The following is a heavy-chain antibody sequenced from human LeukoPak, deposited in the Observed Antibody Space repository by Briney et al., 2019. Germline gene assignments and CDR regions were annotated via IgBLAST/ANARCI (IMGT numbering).Heavy chain of an antibody. CDR1: TGSISSDY. Sequence: PSETLSLTCSVSTGSISSDYWTWIRQPPGKGLEWIGEINHSGSTNYNPSLKSRVTISVDTSKNQFSLKLSSVTAADTAVYYCARRHRNMTTVTTPTPYFDYWGQGTLVTVSS. CDR2: INHSGST. J-gene: IGHJ4*02. CDR3: ARRHRNMTTVTTPTPYFDY. D-gene: IGHD4-17*01. V-gene: IGHV4-34*01.